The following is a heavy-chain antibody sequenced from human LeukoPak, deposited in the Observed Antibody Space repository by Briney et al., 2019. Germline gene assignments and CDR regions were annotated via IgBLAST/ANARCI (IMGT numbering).Heavy chain of an antibody. CDR3: ARHALGIAVAGIRALAFDI. J-gene: IGHJ3*02. CDR1: GFTFSTYW. V-gene: IGHV3-74*01. CDR2: INSYGNST. D-gene: IGHD6-19*01. Sequence: GGSLRLSCAASGFTFSTYWMHWVRQAPGEGLVWVSRINSYGNSTNYADSVKGRFTISRDNAKNTLYLQMNSLTAEDTAVYYCARHALGIAVAGIRALAFDIWGQGTMVTVSS.